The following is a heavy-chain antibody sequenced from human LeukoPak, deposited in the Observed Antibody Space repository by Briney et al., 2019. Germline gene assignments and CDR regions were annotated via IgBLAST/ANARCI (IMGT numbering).Heavy chain of an antibody. Sequence: GGSLRLSCTASGFTFGDYAMSWVRQAPGKGLEWVGFIRSKAYGGTTEYAASVKGRFTISRDDSKSIAYLQMNSLKTEDTAVYYCTREVVTRLFIIRNDYWGQGTLVTVSS. CDR1: GFTFGDYA. V-gene: IGHV3-49*04. CDR3: TREVVTRLFIIRNDY. CDR2: IRSKAYGGTT. J-gene: IGHJ4*02. D-gene: IGHD3-10*01.